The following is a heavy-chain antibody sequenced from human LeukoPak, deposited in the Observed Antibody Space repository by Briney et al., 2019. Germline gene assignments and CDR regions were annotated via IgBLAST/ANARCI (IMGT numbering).Heavy chain of an antibody. CDR3: ARASRNPGAYYYDRSGYYQPYYYGMDV. Sequence: KPSETLSLTCVVYGGSLSGYCWSWIRQPPGKGLEWIGEINHSGSTNYSPSLNSRVTISVDTSKNHLSLRLISVTAADTAVYYCARASRNPGAYYYDRSGYYQPYYYGMDVWGQGTTVTVSS. D-gene: IGHD3-22*01. CDR2: INHSGST. V-gene: IGHV4-34*01. CDR1: GGSLSGYC. J-gene: IGHJ6*02.